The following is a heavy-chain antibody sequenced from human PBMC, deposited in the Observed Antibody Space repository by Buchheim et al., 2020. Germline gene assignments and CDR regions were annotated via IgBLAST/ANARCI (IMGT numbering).Heavy chain of an antibody. Sequence: QVQLVQSGAEVKKPGASVKVSCRASGYTFTSYYLHWVRQAPGQGLEWMGVINPSGGATDYAQRFRGRVTMTRDTSTSTFYMELSSLISEDTAVYYCARDGVDIGSDYWGQRTL. CDR2: INPSGGAT. CDR3: ARDGVDIGSDY. J-gene: IGHJ4*02. D-gene: IGHD2-15*01. CDR1: GYTFTSYY. V-gene: IGHV1-46*01.